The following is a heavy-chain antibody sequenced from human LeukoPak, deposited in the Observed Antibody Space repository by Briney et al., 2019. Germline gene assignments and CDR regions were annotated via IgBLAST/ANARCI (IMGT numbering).Heavy chain of an antibody. CDR2: IYYSGSA. D-gene: IGHD3-22*01. CDR3: ATLGFYYVFTFDC. Sequence: SETLSLTCTVSGGSLSPYYWSWIRQSPGKGLEWIGYIYYSGSATYTPSLKSRVTISVDTSKNQFSLILRSVTAADTAVYYCATLGFYYVFTFDCWGQGTLVTVSS. CDR1: GGSLSPYY. J-gene: IGHJ4*02. V-gene: IGHV4-59*12.